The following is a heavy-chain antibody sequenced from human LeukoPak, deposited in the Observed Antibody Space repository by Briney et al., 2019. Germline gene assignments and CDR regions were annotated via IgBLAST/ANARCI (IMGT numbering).Heavy chain of an antibody. CDR3: ARDRRIQLWSPLFY. D-gene: IGHD5-18*01. V-gene: IGHV3-30*04. Sequence: PGGSLRLSCAASGFTFSSYAMHWVRQAPGKGLEWVAVISYDGSNKYYADSVKGRFTISRDNSKNTLYLQTNSLRAEDTAVYYCARDRRIQLWSPLFYWGQGTLVTVSS. CDR2: ISYDGSNK. CDR1: GFTFSSYA. J-gene: IGHJ4*02.